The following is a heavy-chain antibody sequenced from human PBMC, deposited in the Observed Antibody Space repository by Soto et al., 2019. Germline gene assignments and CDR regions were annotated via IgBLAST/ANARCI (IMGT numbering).Heavy chain of an antibody. V-gene: IGHV4-59*01. CDR1: GGSIRSYY. CDR2: IYYSGST. CDR3: AGMMSRYSGYEFDS. D-gene: IGHD5-12*01. Sequence: QVQLQESGPGLVKPSETLSLTCTVSGGSIRSYYWSWIRQPPGKGLEWIGYIYYSGSTNYNPSLKSRGTKSIDTSKNQVALTLSSVTVADTAVYYCAGMMSRYSGYEFDSWGQGTLVSVSS. J-gene: IGHJ4*02.